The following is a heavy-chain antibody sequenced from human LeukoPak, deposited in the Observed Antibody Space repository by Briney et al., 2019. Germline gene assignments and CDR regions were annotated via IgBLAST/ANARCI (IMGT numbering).Heavy chain of an antibody. V-gene: IGHV3-23*01. Sequence: GGSLRLSCAASGFSFSTYAMSWVRQAPGKGLEWVSSISGGGGSTYYADSMKGHFTISRDDSKNTLYLQMNSLKTEDTAVYYCTTLRLGYWGQGTLVTVSS. CDR1: GFSFSTYA. CDR2: ISGGGGST. CDR3: TTLRLGY. J-gene: IGHJ4*02. D-gene: IGHD6-19*01.